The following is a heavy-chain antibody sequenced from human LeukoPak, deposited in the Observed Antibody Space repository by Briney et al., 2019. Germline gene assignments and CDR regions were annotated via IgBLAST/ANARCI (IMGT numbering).Heavy chain of an antibody. CDR2: IKSKTDGGTT. CDR3: TTFSPLQDYYMDV. Sequence: GGSLRLSCAASGFTFSNAWMSWVRQAPGKGLEWVGRIKSKTDGGTTDYAAPVKGRFTISRDDSRNTLYLQMNSLKTEDTAVYYCTTFSPLQDYYMDVWGKGTTVTVSS. CDR1: GFTFSNAW. J-gene: IGHJ6*03. D-gene: IGHD2-15*01. V-gene: IGHV3-15*01.